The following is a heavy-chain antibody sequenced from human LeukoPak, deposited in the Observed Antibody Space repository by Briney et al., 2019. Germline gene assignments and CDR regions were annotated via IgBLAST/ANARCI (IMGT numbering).Heavy chain of an antibody. CDR1: GPSFGRYG. J-gene: IGHJ4*02. CDR2: IPADGSNT. Sequence: GRSRRLSCALSGPSFGRYGIGWVRPPAGNWLELVAAIPADGSNTDYADSVKGRLTISRDNSKNTLYLQMNSLRAEDTAVYYCAKDKLVSAFDYWGQGTLVTVSS. CDR3: AKDKLVSAFDY. V-gene: IGHV3-30*18. D-gene: IGHD2-8*02.